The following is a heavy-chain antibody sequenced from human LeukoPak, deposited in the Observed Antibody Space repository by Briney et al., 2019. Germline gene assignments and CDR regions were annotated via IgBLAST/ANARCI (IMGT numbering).Heavy chain of an antibody. D-gene: IGHD6-13*01. CDR1: GGSFSGYY. CDR2: INHSGST. CDR3: ARGVPVVAAAGIPYNWFDP. Sequence: PSETLSLTCAVYGGSFSGYYWSWIRQPPGKGLEWIGEINHSGSTNYNPSLKSRVTISVDTSKNQFSLKLSSVTAADTAVYYCARGVPVVAAAGIPYNWFDPWGRGTLVTVSS. V-gene: IGHV4-34*01. J-gene: IGHJ5*02.